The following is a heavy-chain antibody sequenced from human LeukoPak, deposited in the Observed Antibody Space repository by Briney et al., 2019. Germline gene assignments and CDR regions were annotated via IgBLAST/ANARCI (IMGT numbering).Heavy chain of an antibody. D-gene: IGHD6-13*01. J-gene: IGHJ4*02. CDR3: ARDSRQQLGGGFDY. Sequence: SETLSLTCTVSGGSISSYYWSWIRQPPGKGLEWIGYIYYSGSTNYNPSLKSRVTISVDTSKNQFSLKLSSVTAADTAVYYCARDSRQQLGGGFDYRGQGTLVTVSS. V-gene: IGHV4-59*01. CDR2: IYYSGST. CDR1: GGSISSYY.